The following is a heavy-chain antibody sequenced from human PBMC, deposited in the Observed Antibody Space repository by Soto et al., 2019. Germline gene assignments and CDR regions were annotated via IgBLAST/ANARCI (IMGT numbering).Heavy chain of an antibody. J-gene: IGHJ4*02. CDR3: ARGSTESYPGSRIFDF. Sequence: GGSLRLSCVASGLTFGSRAMSWVRQAPGEGLQWVATITDSGGDAKYADSVRGRFVISRDNSKKTLYLQMTSLKAEDSAMYFCARGSTESYPGSRIFDFWGRGTLVTVSS. V-gene: IGHV3-23*01. CDR1: GLTFGSRA. CDR2: ITDSGGDA. D-gene: IGHD3-10*01.